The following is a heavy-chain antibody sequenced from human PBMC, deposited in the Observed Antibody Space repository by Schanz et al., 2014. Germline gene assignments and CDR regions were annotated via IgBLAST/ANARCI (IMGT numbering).Heavy chain of an antibody. CDR3: ARHSGYYYYYGMDV. V-gene: IGHV4-59*08. CDR1: GGSMSGYH. J-gene: IGHJ6*02. CDR2: VHSSGST. Sequence: QVQLQASGPGLVKPSETLSLTCTVSGGSMSGYHWIWIRQPPGKGLEWIGYVHSSGSTNYNSSLKSRVTISVDTSKNRFSLKLSSVTAADTAVYYCARHSGYYYYYGMDVWGQGTTVTVSS.